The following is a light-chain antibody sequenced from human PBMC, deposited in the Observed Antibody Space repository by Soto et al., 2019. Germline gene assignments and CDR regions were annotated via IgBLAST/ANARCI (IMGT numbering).Light chain of an antibody. V-gene: IGKV3-11*01. CDR2: DAS. Sequence: EIVLTQSPATLSLSPGDRATLSCRASQSVTSYLAWYQQRPGQAPRLLIYDASRRATDIPARFSGSGSGADFTLSISSREPEDFAVYYCQQRSSWPITFGQGTRLDIK. CDR3: QQRSSWPIT. CDR1: QSVTSY. J-gene: IGKJ5*01.